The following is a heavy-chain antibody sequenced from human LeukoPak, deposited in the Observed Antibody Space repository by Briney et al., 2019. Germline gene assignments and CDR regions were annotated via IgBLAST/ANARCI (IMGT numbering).Heavy chain of an antibody. CDR2: INTDTRNP. CDR1: GYTFTSYG. D-gene: IGHD4-23*01. CDR3: ARDRWSPAY. Sequence: ASVKVSCKASGYTFTSYGINWVRQAPGQGLEWMGWINTDTRNPTYAQGFTGRFVFSLDTSVSTAYLQISSLRVEDTAVYYCARDRWSPAYWGQGTLVTVSS. J-gene: IGHJ4*02. V-gene: IGHV7-4-1*02.